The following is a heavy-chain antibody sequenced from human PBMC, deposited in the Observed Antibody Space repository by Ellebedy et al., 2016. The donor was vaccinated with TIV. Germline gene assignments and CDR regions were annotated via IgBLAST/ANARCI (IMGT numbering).Heavy chain of an antibody. J-gene: IGHJ3*02. D-gene: IGHD3-16*01. CDR2: IDPSDSYA. Sequence: GESLKISCKGSGYRFTSYYINWVRQMPGKGLEWMGRIDPSDSYANYSPSFQGHVTISADKSINTAYLQWSSLKASDTAMYYCARLPRGVDAFDIWGQGTTVTVSS. V-gene: IGHV5-10-1*01. CDR3: ARLPRGVDAFDI. CDR1: GYRFTSYY.